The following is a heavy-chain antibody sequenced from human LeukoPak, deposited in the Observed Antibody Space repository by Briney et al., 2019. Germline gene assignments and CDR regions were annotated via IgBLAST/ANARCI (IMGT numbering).Heavy chain of an antibody. V-gene: IGHV3-7*01. CDR1: GFTFSSYW. D-gene: IGHD5-18*01. Sequence: PGGSLRLSCAASGFTFSSYWMSWVRQAPGKGLEWVANIKQEGSETYYVDSVKGRFTISRDNAKNSLYLQMNSLRAEDKGVYYCARARIQLWLLECDFWGQGTLVSVSS. CDR2: IKQEGSET. CDR3: ARARIQLWLLECDF. J-gene: IGHJ4*02.